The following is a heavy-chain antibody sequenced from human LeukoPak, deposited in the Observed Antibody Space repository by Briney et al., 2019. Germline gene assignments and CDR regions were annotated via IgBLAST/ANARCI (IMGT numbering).Heavy chain of an antibody. CDR1: GFSLSAYW. D-gene: IGHD2-15*01. CDR3: ARDSTYSSGSRFYDRFDY. J-gene: IGHJ4*02. V-gene: IGHV3-7*03. Sequence: GGSLRLSCAASGFSLSAYWMTWVRQAPGKGLEWVANINRDGSQRNHVDSVKGRFTISRDNAKNSLYLHMDSLTAEDTAVYYCARDSTYSSGSRFYDRFDYWGQGTLVTVSS. CDR2: INRDGSQR.